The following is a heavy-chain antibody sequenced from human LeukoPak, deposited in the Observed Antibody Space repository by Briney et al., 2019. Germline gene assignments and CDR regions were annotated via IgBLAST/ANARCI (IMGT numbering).Heavy chain of an antibody. CDR2: IYPGDSDT. V-gene: IGHV5-51*01. CDR3: AREGRSSSPMDY. Sequence: GESLQISCKGSGYSFNTYWIGWVRQMPGKGLEWMGIIYPGDSDTRFRPSFQGQVTISADKSLSTAYLQWGSLKASDTAMYYCAREGRSSSPMDYWGQGTLVTVSS. CDR1: GYSFNTYW. D-gene: IGHD6-6*01. J-gene: IGHJ4*02.